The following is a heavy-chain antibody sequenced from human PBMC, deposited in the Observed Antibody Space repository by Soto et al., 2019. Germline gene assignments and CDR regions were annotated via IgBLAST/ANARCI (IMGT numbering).Heavy chain of an antibody. D-gene: IGHD3-3*01. Sequence: SETRSLTCTVSDGSISGYYWSWIRQPPGKGLEWIGCIYNSESTSYSPSLKSRVTISVDTSKNQFSLKLSSVTAADTAVYYCARHAGGTIFGVVIMAPAWFDPWGQGTLVTVSS. J-gene: IGHJ5*02. CDR1: DGSISGYY. V-gene: IGHV4-59*08. CDR2: IYNSEST. CDR3: ARHAGGTIFGVVIMAPAWFDP.